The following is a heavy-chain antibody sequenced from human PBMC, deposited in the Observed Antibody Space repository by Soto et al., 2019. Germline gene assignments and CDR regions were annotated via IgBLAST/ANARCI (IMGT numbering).Heavy chain of an antibody. J-gene: IGHJ4*02. V-gene: IGHV1-69*06. CDR2: IIPIFGTA. CDR3: ARENYDSSGYYSYYFDY. D-gene: IGHD3-22*01. Sequence: RASVKVSCKASGGTFSSYAISWVRQAPGQGLEWMGGIIPIFGTANYAQKFQGRVTITADKSTSTAYMELSSLRSEDTAVYYCARENYDSSGYYSYYFDYWGQGTLVTVSS. CDR1: GGTFSSYA.